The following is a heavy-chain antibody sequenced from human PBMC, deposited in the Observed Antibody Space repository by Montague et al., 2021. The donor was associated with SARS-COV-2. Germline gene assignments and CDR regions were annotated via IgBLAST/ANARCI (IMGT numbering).Heavy chain of an antibody. J-gene: IGHJ4*02. V-gene: IGHV4-34*01. CDR1: GGSFSGYY. Sequence: SETLSLTCAIYGGSFSGYYWSWIRQPPGKGLEWIGETNHSGSTNYNPSLKSRVTISVDTSKNQFSLKLSSVTAADTAVYYCARGHYDILTGYDEYYLDYWGQGTLVTVSS. CDR3: ARGHYDILTGYDEYYLDY. D-gene: IGHD3-9*01. CDR2: TNHSGST.